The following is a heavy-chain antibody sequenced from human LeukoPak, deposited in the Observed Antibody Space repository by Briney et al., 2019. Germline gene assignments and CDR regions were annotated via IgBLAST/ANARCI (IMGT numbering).Heavy chain of an antibody. CDR3: ARHRVGYCSSTSCSPKFNWFDP. J-gene: IGHJ5*02. CDR2: INHRGST. CDR1: GGSFSGYY. D-gene: IGHD2-2*01. Sequence: SETLSLTCAVYGGSFSGYYWSWIRQPPGKGLEWIGEINHRGSTNYNPSLKSRVTISVDTSKNQFSLKLSSVTAADTAVYYCARHRVGYCSSTSCSPKFNWFDPWGQGTLVTVSS. V-gene: IGHV4-34*01.